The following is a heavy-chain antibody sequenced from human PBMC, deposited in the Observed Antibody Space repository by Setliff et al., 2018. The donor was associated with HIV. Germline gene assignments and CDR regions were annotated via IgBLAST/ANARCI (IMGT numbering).Heavy chain of an antibody. J-gene: IGHJ6*03. V-gene: IGHV1-2*02. Sequence: ASVKVSCKASGYTFTDYYMHWVRQAPGQGLEWMGWINPKSGGTNSALKFQGRVTMTRDTSISTAYMELSRLRSNDTAVYYCARDGGGPGDYYYYYMDVWAKGTTVTVSS. D-gene: IGHD3-16*01. CDR2: INPKSGGT. CDR3: ARDGGGPGDYYYYYMDV. CDR1: GYTFTDYY.